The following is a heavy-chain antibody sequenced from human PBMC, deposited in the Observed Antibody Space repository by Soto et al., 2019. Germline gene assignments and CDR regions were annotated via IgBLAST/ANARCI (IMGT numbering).Heavy chain of an antibody. D-gene: IGHD2-21*02. CDR2: IYVDDSET. CDR3: ARGDRGEY. CDR1: GYSFTSFW. J-gene: IGHJ4*02. Sequence: GESLKISCKGFGYSFTSFWIAWVRQMPGKGLEWMGIIYVDDSETRYSPSFQGQVTISADKSINAAYLQWSSLKASDTAMYYCARGDRGEYWGQGTLVTVSS. V-gene: IGHV5-51*01.